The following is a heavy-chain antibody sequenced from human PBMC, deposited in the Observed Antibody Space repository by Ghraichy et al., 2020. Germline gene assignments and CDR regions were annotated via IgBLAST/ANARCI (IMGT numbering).Heavy chain of an antibody. Sequence: APVKVSCKASGYTFTDYYFHWVRQAPGQGLEWMGRINPHNGDTKYAQKFQGWVTMTRDTSSNTAYMELSRLGSDDTAVYYCARDCSTTSCLDFWGQGTLVTVSS. CDR3: ARDCSTTSCLDF. D-gene: IGHD2-2*01. V-gene: IGHV1-2*04. J-gene: IGHJ4*02. CDR2: INPHNGDT. CDR1: GYTFTDYY.